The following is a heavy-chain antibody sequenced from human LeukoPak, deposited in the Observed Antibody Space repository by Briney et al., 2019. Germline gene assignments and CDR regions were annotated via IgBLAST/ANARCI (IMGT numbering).Heavy chain of an antibody. CDR2: IYTTGIT. CDR1: GGSINSYY. J-gene: IGHJ4*02. D-gene: IGHD3-10*01. V-gene: IGHV4-4*07. Sequence: SETLSLTCTVSGGSINSYYWGWVRQPAGKGLEWIGRIYTTGITNYSPSLKRRLTMSLDTSKTQFSLKLRSVTAADTAVYYCGRQGYTASYYFVDYWSQGTLVTVPS. CDR3: GRQGYTASYYFVDY.